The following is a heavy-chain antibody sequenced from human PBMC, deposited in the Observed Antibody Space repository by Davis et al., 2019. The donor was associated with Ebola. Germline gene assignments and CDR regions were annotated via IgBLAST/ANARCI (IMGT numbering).Heavy chain of an antibody. V-gene: IGHV2-5*02. D-gene: IGHD4-17*01. J-gene: IGHJ4*02. CDR3: TQRHAHGDFDDH. CDR1: GFSLSTSGVG. CDR2: IYWDDDT. Sequence: SGPTLVKPTQTLTLTCTFSGFSLSTSGVGVGWVRQPPGKALEWLVIIYWDDDTRYNPSLKTRLTITKDTSKNQVVLTMTNMDPVDTATYFCTQRHAHGDFDDHWGQGTLVTVSS.